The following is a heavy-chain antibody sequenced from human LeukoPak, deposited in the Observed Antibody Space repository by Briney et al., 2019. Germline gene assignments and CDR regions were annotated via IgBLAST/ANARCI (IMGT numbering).Heavy chain of an antibody. D-gene: IGHD6-13*01. CDR1: GFTFSSYG. V-gene: IGHV3-30*02. J-gene: IGHJ6*03. Sequence: GGSLRLSCAASGFTFSSYGMHWVRQAPGKGLEWVAFIRYDGSNKYYADSVKGRFTISRDNAKNSLFLQMNSLRAEDTAVYFCARVKQQLVRLLGRDTTYYYYYYMDVWGKGTTVTVSS. CDR2: IRYDGSNK. CDR3: ARVKQQLVRLLGRDTTYYYYYYMDV.